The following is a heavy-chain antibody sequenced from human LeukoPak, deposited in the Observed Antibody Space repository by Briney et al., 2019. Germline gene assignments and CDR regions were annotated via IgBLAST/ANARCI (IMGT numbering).Heavy chain of an antibody. CDR3: ASGSPPRRNYDSSGYYSSYFAY. V-gene: IGHV1-18*01. D-gene: IGHD3-22*01. CDR1: VYTFTSYC. J-gene: IGHJ4*02. Sequence: ASVNVSCKPSVYTFTSYCISWVRQAPGEGVEWRGWISAYKGNTHYAQKLQVRGTMTTDTYTSTVYMELRSLRSDDTAVYYCASGSPPRRNYDSSGYYSSYFAYWGQGTLVTVSS. CDR2: ISAYKGNT.